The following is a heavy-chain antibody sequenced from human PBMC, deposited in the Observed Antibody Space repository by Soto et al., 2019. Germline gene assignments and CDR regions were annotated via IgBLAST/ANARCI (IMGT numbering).Heavy chain of an antibody. Sequence: QVQLQESGPGMVKPSQTLSLTCTVSGGSISSGGYYWSWIRQHPGKRLEWIGYIYYSGSTYYNPSLKSRVTISVDTSKNQFSLKLSSVTAADTAVYYCARDLYHGDTLGYYGMDVWGQGTTVTVSS. CDR3: ARDLYHGDTLGYYGMDV. D-gene: IGHD4-17*01. CDR2: IYYSGST. V-gene: IGHV4-31*03. J-gene: IGHJ6*02. CDR1: GGSISSGGYY.